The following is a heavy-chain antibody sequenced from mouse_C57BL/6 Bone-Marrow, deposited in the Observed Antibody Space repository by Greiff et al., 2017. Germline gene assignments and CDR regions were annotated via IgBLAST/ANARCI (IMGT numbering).Heavy chain of an antibody. CDR3: ARSVLWLRRLDY. D-gene: IGHD2-2*01. CDR1: GYAFSSYW. V-gene: IGHV1-80*01. CDR2: LYPGDGDT. Sequence: QVQLQQSGAELVKPGASVTISCKASGYAFSSYWMTWVKQRPGQGLDWIVQLYPGDGDTNYNGPFTGKATLTADKSSITASMPLSSLTSEDSAVYCCARSVLWLRRLDYWGQGTSVTVS. J-gene: IGHJ4*01.